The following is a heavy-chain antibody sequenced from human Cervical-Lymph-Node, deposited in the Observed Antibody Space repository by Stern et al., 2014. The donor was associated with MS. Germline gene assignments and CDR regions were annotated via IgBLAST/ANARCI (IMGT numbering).Heavy chain of an antibody. CDR2: ISAYNGNT. CDR3: AGYYYHGMDV. Sequence: QMQLVQSGAEVKKPGATVKVSCKASGYTLTNYGINWARQAPGQGLEWMGWISAYNGNTNYAQKFQCRVTLTTDTSTTTAYMDLRSLRSDDTAIYYCAGYYYHGMDVWGQGTTVTVSS. CDR1: GYTLTNYG. J-gene: IGHJ6*02. V-gene: IGHV1-18*04.